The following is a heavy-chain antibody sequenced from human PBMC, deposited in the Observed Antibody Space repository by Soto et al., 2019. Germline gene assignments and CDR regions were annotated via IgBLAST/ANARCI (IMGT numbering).Heavy chain of an antibody. CDR3: AKDIRVSFCTNGVCYERMGNWFDP. V-gene: IGHV3-9*01. J-gene: IGHJ5*02. CDR1: GFTFDDYA. Sequence: GGSLRLSCAASGFTFDDYAMHWVRQAPGKGLEWVSGISWNSGSIGYADSVKGRFTISRDNAKNSLYLQMNSLRAEDTALYYCAKDIRVSFCTNGVCYERMGNWFDPWGQGTLVTISS. D-gene: IGHD2-8*01. CDR2: ISWNSGSI.